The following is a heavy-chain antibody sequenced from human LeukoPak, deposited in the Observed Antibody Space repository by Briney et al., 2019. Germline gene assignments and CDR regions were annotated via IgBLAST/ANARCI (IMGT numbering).Heavy chain of an antibody. Sequence: ASVKVSCKASGGTFSSYAISWVRQAPGQGLEWMGWISAYNGNTNYAQKLQGRVTMTTDTSTSTAYMELRSLRSDDTAVYYCARGLYVDTAMGSWGQGTLVTVSS. V-gene: IGHV1-18*01. J-gene: IGHJ4*02. D-gene: IGHD5-18*01. CDR1: GGTFSSYA. CDR3: ARGLYVDTAMGS. CDR2: ISAYNGNT.